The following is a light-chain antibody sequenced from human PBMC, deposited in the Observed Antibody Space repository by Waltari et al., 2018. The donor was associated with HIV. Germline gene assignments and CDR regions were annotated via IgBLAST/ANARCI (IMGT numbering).Light chain of an antibody. V-gene: IGKV3-20*01. CDR1: QSVSSSF. CDR3: QQYDTSLGS. Sequence: EVVLTQSPGTLSLSPGERATLSCRASQSVSSSFLAWYQQKPGQAPRLRFYGASNRATGIPDRFSGSGSGTDFTLTINRLEPEDFAVYYCQQYDTSLGSFGQGTKLEIK. J-gene: IGKJ2*03. CDR2: GAS.